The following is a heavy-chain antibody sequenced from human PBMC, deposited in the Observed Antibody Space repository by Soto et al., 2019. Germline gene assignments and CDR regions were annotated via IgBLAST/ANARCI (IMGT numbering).Heavy chain of an antibody. CDR1: GGTFSSYA. V-gene: IGHV1-69*13. D-gene: IGHD3-16*02. CDR3: ARVLLRLGELSSVGDYYYYGMDV. J-gene: IGHJ6*02. CDR2: IIPIFGTA. Sequence: SVKVSCKASGGTFSSYAISWVRQAPGQGLEWMGGIIPIFGTANYAQKFQGRVTITADESTSTAYMELSSLRSEDTAVYYCARVLLRLGELSSVGDYYYYGMDVWGQGTTVTVSS.